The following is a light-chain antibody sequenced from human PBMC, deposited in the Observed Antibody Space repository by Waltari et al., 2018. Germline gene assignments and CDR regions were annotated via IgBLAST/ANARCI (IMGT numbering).Light chain of an antibody. Sequence: QSAPTQPPSVSGPPGQSVTISCTGPSTDVGGYNYVSWYQQHPGKAPKLMIYGVSNRPSGVSDRFSGSKSGNTASLTISGLQAEDEADYYCCSYTTSNTFLFGGGTRLTVL. CDR3: CSYTTSNTFL. V-gene: IGLV2-14*01. J-gene: IGLJ2*01. CDR1: STDVGGYNY. CDR2: GVS.